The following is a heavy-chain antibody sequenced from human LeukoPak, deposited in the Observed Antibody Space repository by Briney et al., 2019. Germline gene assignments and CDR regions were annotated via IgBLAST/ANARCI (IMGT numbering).Heavy chain of an antibody. D-gene: IGHD1-26*01. CDR2: ISATSEK. J-gene: IGHJ4*02. CDR3: VRDPGRSSNY. Sequence: GGSLRLSCAASGFTVSNKYMSWVRQAPGKGLEWLSDISATSEKSYADSVKGRFTISRDNAKNSLYLQMNSLRDEDTAVYYCVRDPGRSSNYWGQGTLVTVSS. CDR1: GFTVSNKY. V-gene: IGHV3-69-1*01.